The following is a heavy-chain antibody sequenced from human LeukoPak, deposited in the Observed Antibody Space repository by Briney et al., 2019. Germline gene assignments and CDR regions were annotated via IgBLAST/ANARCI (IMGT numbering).Heavy chain of an antibody. CDR1: GGSFSGYY. CDR3: ARGKYYYDSSGTDY. V-gene: IGHV4-34*01. J-gene: IGHJ4*02. Sequence: SETLSLTCAVYGGSFSGYYWSWIRQPPGKGLEWIGEINHSGSTNYNPSLKSRVTISVDTSKNQFSLKLSSVTAADTAVYYCARGKYYYDSSGTDYWGQGTLVTVSS. CDR2: INHSGST. D-gene: IGHD3-22*01.